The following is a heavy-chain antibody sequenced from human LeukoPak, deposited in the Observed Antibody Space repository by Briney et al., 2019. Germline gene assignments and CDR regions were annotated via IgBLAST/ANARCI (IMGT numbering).Heavy chain of an antibody. J-gene: IGHJ4*02. D-gene: IGHD1-26*01. V-gene: IGHV1-69*04. Sequence: ASVKVSCKASGGTFSSYAISWVRQAPGQGLEWMGRIIPILGIANYAQKFQGRVTITADESTSTAYMELSSLRSEDTAVYYCARSGSYGGYWGQGTLVTVSS. CDR1: GGTFSSYA. CDR2: IIPILGIA. CDR3: ARSGSYGGY.